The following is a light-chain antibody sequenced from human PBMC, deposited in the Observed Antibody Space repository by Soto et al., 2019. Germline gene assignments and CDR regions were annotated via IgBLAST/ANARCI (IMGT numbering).Light chain of an antibody. CDR2: DAS. Sequence: DNHNIKTSSDRCAAVAGRSLRTPRASQSISKWLAWYQQKPGKAPKLLIYDASTLESGVPSRFSGSGSGTEFTLTISGLQAGDCAIYCSQHYLRYRLTFGGGTKVDIK. J-gene: IGKJ4*01. V-gene: IGKV1-5*01. CDR3: QHYLRYRLT. CDR1: QSISKW.